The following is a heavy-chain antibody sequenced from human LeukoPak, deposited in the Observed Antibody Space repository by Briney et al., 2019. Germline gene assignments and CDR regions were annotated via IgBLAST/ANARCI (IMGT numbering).Heavy chain of an antibody. V-gene: IGHV4-59*12. CDR2: IYSSGST. Sequence: PSETLSLTCTVSGGSISSYYWSWIRQPPGKGLEWIGYIYSSGSTNYNPSLKSRLTISVDASKNQFSLKLSSVTAADTAVYYCARVKFLYGMDVWGQGTTVTVSS. CDR3: ARVKFLYGMDV. CDR1: GGSISSYY. J-gene: IGHJ6*02.